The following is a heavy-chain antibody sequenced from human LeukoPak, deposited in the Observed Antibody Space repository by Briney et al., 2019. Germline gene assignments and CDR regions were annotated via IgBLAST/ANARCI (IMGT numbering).Heavy chain of an antibody. D-gene: IGHD3-10*02. V-gene: IGHV3-33*01. CDR2: IWYDGSNE. CDR3: AREISMFVNAFDL. J-gene: IGHJ3*01. CDR1: GFSFSNSG. Sequence: QPGGSLRLSCAASGFSFSNSGMHWVRQAPGKGLEWVAVIWYDGSNEYYADAVKGRFTISRDNSKNTVHLQMNSLRVEDTSVYYCAREISMFVNAFDLWGQGTLVTVTS.